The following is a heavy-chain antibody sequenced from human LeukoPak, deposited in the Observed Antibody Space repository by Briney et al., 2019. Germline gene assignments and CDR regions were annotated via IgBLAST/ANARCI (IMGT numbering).Heavy chain of an antibody. CDR2: INHSGST. J-gene: IGHJ4*02. Sequence: SETLSLTCAVYGGSFSGYYWSWIRQPPGKGLEWIGEINHSGSTNYNPSLKSRVTISVDTSKNQFSLRLSSVTAADTAVYYCARGGCSSTSCYSLSYYFDYWGQGTLVTVSS. D-gene: IGHD2-2*02. V-gene: IGHV4-34*01. CDR1: GGSFSGYY. CDR3: ARGGCSSTSCYSLSYYFDY.